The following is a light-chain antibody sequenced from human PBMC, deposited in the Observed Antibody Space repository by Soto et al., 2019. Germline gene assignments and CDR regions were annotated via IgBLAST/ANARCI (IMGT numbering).Light chain of an antibody. J-gene: IGLJ2*01. V-gene: IGLV4-69*02. Sequence: QLVLTQSPSASASLGASVKLTCTLSSEHSNYAITWHQQQPGEGPRYLMKVSSDGSHSKGDGIPDRFSGSSSGAERHLTISSLHSEDEAEYYCQTWDTGIVVFGGGTKLTVL. CDR2: VSSDGSH. CDR3: QTWDTGIVV. CDR1: SEHSNYA.